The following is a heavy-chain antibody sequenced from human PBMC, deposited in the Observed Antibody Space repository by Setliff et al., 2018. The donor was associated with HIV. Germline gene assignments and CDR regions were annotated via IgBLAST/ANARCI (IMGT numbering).Heavy chain of an antibody. Sequence: SETLSLTCTVSNDSINYQYWAWIRQPPGKGLEWIGSIHYSGTTNYNPSLKSRLTISIDTSKTQFSLKLSSVTAADTAIYYCARDPGITAAGTEYFDSWGQGILVTVSS. CDR3: ARDPGITAAGTEYFDS. D-gene: IGHD6-13*01. V-gene: IGHV4-59*11. CDR1: NDSINYQY. J-gene: IGHJ4*02. CDR2: IHYSGTT.